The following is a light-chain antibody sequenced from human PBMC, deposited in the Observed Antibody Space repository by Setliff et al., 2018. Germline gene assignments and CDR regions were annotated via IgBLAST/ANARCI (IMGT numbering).Light chain of an antibody. CDR3: SSYADSNSFR. Sequence: QSALAQPPSASGSPGQSVTISCTGTSNDVWGHNYVSWYQQHPGKAPQLIIYDVTKRPSGVPDRFSGSKSGNTASLTVSGLQAEDEADYYCSSYADSNSFRFGTGTKVTVL. CDR2: DVT. V-gene: IGLV2-8*01. J-gene: IGLJ1*01. CDR1: SNDVWGHNY.